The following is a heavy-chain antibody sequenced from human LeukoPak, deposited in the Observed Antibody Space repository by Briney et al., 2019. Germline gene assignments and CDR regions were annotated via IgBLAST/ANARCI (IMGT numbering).Heavy chain of an antibody. J-gene: IGHJ5*02. V-gene: IGHV3-33*01. CDR1: GFTFSSYG. CDR2: IWYDGSNK. Sequence: GGSLRLSCAASGFTFSSYGMHWVRQAPGKGLEWVAVIWYDGSNKYYADSVKGRFTISRDNSKNTLYLQMNSLRAEDTAVYYCARGRPPHYYGSGSPWFDPWGQGTLVTVSS. CDR3: ARGRPPHYYGSGSPWFDP. D-gene: IGHD3-10*01.